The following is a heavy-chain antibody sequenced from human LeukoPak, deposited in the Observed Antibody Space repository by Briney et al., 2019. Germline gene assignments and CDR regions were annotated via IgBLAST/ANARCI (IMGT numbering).Heavy chain of an antibody. CDR2: INPSGGST. CDR1: GYTFTSYG. CDR3: ARGYDVANFDY. Sequence: SVKVSCKASGYTFTSYGISWVRQAPGQGLEWMGIINPSGGSTSYAQKFQGRVTMTRDMSTSTVYMELSSLRSEDTAVYYCARGYDVANFDYWGQGTLVTVSS. D-gene: IGHD3-3*01. V-gene: IGHV1-46*01. J-gene: IGHJ4*02.